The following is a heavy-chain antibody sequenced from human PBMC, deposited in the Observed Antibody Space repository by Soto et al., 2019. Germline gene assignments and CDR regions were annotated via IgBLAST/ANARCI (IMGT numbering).Heavy chain of an antibody. CDR1: GGSISSSSYY. CDR2: IYCSGST. J-gene: IGHJ5*02. Sequence: PSETLSLTCTVSGGSISSSSYYWGWIRQPPGKGLEWIGSIYCSGSTNYNQSLKNRVTISVDTSKSQISLKLSSVTAADTAVNYCARGGAAYYDILTGYYSWFDPWGQGTLVTVS. CDR3: ARGGAAYYDILTGYYSWFDP. V-gene: IGHV4-39*01. D-gene: IGHD3-9*01.